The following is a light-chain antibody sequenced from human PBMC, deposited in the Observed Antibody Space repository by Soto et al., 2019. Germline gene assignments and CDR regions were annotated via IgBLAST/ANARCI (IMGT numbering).Light chain of an antibody. CDR1: RSILYSSNNKNY. J-gene: IGKJ4*01. Sequence: DIVMTQSPDSLAVSLGERATINCKSSRSILYSSNNKNYLAWYQQKPGQPPNLLIYWASTRESGVPDRFKGSGSGTDFTLSISSLQPEDAAVYYCQQYFGALTFGGGTKVEIK. CDR2: WAS. CDR3: QQYFGALT. V-gene: IGKV4-1*01.